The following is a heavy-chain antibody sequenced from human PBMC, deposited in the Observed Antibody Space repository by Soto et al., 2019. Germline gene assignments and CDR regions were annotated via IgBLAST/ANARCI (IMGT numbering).Heavy chain of an antibody. CDR3: ARDPDDYGDYSPRCSYWYFDL. D-gene: IGHD4-17*01. V-gene: IGHV3-33*01. CDR1: GFTFSSYG. Sequence: QVQLVESGGGVVQPGRSLRLSCAASGFTFSSYGMHWVRQAPGKGLEWVAVIWYDGSNKYYADSVKGRFTISRDNSKNTLYLQMNSLRAEDTAVYYCARDPDDYGDYSPRCSYWYFDLWGRGTLVTVSS. CDR2: IWYDGSNK. J-gene: IGHJ2*01.